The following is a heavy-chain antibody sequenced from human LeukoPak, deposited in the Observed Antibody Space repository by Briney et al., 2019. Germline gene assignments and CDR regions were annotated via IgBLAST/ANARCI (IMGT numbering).Heavy chain of an antibody. CDR1: GGTFSSYA. V-gene: IGHV1-69*04. CDR3: ARDKRQYYYGSGSYNWSDP. CDR2: IIPILGIA. Sequence: SVKVSCKASGGTFSSYAISWVRQAPGQGLEWMGRIIPILGIANYAQKFQGRVTITADKSTSTAYMELSSLRSEDTAVYYCARDKRQYYYGSGSYNWSDPWGQGTLVTVSS. D-gene: IGHD3-10*01. J-gene: IGHJ5*02.